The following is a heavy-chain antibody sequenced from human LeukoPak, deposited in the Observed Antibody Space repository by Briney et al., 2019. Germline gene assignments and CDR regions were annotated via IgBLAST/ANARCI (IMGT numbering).Heavy chain of an antibody. CDR2: IKSKTDGGTT. Sequence: GGSLRLSCAASGFTFSTAWMSWVRQAPGMGLEWVGRIKSKTDGGTTDYAAPVKGRFTISRDDSKNTLYLQMNSLKTEDTAVYYCARGASSSWYPEYFQHWGQGALVTVSS. CDR3: ARGASSSWYPEYFQH. D-gene: IGHD6-13*01. J-gene: IGHJ1*01. V-gene: IGHV3-15*01. CDR1: GFTFSTAW.